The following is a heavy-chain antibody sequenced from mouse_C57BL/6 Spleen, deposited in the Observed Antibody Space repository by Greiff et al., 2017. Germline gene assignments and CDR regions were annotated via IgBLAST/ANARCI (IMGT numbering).Heavy chain of an antibody. Sequence: EVKVEESGGGLVQPGGSMKLSCVASGFTFSNYWMNWVRQSPEKGLEWVAQIRLKSDNYATHYAESVKGRFTISRDDSKSSVYLQMNNLRAEDTGIYYCTESSYDWYFDVWGTGTTVTVSS. CDR1: GFTFSNYW. J-gene: IGHJ1*03. D-gene: IGHD1-1*01. V-gene: IGHV6-3*01. CDR3: TESSYDWYFDV. CDR2: IRLKSDNYAT.